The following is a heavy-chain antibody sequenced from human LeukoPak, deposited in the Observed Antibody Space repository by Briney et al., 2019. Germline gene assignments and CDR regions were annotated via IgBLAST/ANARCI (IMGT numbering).Heavy chain of an antibody. D-gene: IGHD3-9*01. J-gene: IGHJ4*02. CDR2: ISGSGGST. CDR3: AGTKPQQFDILS. V-gene: IGHV3-23*01. CDR1: GFTFSSYD. Sequence: GESLRLSCAASGFTFSSYDMNWVRQAPGKGLEWVSGISGSGGSTYSVDSVKGRFTVSRDNSKNTLYLQMNSLRAEDTAVYYCAGTKPQQFDILSWGQGTLVTVSS.